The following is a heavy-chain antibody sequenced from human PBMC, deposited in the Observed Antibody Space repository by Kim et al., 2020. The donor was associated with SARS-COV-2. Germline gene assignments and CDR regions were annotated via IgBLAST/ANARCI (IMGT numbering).Heavy chain of an antibody. J-gene: IGHJ5*02. CDR2: IYYSGST. CDR3: VMTPGITIFGVPDNWFDP. D-gene: IGHD3-3*01. CDR1: GGSISSYY. Sequence: SETLSLTCTVSGGSISSYYWSWIRQPPGKGLEWIGYIYYSGSTNYNPSLKSRVTISVDTSKNQFSLKLSSVTAADTAVYYRVMTPGITIFGVPDNWFDPWGQGTLVTVSS. V-gene: IGHV4-59*08.